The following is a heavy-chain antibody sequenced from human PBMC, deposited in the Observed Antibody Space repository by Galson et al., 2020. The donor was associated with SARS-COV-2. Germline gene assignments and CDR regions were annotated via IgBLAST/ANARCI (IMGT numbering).Heavy chain of an antibody. V-gene: IGHV1-18*01. D-gene: IGHD4-4*01. CDR2: ISAYNGNT. CDR3: ARGALQSFDY. CDR1: GYTFNRYA. Sequence: ASVKVSCKASGYTFNRYAIGWVRQAPGQGLEWMGWISAYNGNTDSAQRLQGRVTMTTDTSTTTAFLELRSLISDDTAVYYCARGALQSFDYWGQGTLVTVSS. J-gene: IGHJ4*02.